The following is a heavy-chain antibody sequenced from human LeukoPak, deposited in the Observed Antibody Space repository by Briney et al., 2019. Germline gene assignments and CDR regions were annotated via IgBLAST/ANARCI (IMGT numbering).Heavy chain of an antibody. Sequence: SSETLSLTCTVSGDPISSHSDYKWTWIRQPPGKGLEWIGYVYHNGNINYNPFLGSRLTISVDTSKNQFSLRLTSVTAADTAVYFCAREYSAFDHCGHGTLVTVSS. CDR2: VYHNGNI. V-gene: IGHV4-61*08. D-gene: IGHD4-11*01. CDR1: GDPISSHSDY. J-gene: IGHJ4*01. CDR3: AREYSAFDH.